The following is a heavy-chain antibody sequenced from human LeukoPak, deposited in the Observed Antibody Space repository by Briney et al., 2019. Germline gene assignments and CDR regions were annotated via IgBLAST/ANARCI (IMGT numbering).Heavy chain of an antibody. V-gene: IGHV1-69*13. CDR2: IIPIFGTA. J-gene: IGHJ4*02. CDR3: AICFNWNDPTFDY. D-gene: IGHD1-1*01. CDR1: GGTSSSYA. Sequence: SVKVSCKASGGTSSSYAIGWVRQAPGQGLEWMGGIIPIFGTANYAQKFQGRVTITADESTSTAYMELSSLRSEDTAVYYCAICFNWNDPTFDYWGQGTLVTVSS.